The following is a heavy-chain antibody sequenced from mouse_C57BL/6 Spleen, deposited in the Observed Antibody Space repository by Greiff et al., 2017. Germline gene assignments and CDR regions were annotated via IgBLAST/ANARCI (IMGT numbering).Heavy chain of an antibody. V-gene: IGHV5-17*01. Sequence: EVQLVESGGGLVKPGGSLKLSCAASGFTFSDYGMHWVRQAPEKGLEWVAYISSGSSTIYYADTVKGRFTISRDNAKNTLFLQMTSLRSEDTAMYYCAGYYGSLFAYWGQGTLVTVSA. CDR1: GFTFSDYG. J-gene: IGHJ3*01. D-gene: IGHD1-1*01. CDR2: ISSGSSTI. CDR3: AGYYGSLFAY.